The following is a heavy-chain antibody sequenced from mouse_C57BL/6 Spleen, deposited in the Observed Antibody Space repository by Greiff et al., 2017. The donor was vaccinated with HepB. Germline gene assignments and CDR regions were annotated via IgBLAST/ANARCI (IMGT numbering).Heavy chain of an antibody. Sequence: QVHVKQPGAELVKPGASVKMSCTASGYTFTSYWITWVKQRPEQGLEWIGDIYPGSGSTNYNEKFKSKATLTVDTSSSTANMQLSSLTSEDSAVYDCARSRYDYLGYWGQGTTLTVSS. CDR3: ARSRYDYLGY. CDR1: GYTFTSYW. V-gene: IGHV1-55*01. CDR2: IYPGSGST. D-gene: IGHD2-3*01. J-gene: IGHJ2*01.